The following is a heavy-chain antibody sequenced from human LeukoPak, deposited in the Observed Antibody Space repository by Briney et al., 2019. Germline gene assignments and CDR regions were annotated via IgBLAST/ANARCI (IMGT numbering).Heavy chain of an antibody. CDR1: GFTFNSYV. J-gene: IGHJ4*02. Sequence: GGSLRLSCAASGFTFNSYVMHWIRQAPGKGLEWVSAISGSGGSTYYADSVKGRFTISRDNSKNTLYLQMNSLRAEDTAVYYCAKLTEWYSRGQEDWGQGTLVTVSS. CDR2: ISGSGGST. CDR3: AKLTEWYSRGQED. V-gene: IGHV3-23*01. D-gene: IGHD6-13*01.